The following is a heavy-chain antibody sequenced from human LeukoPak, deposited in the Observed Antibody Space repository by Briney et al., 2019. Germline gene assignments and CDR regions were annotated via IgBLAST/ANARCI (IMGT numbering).Heavy chain of an antibody. J-gene: IGHJ4*02. CDR3: AKDRVLGYGDYHFAY. CDR2: IPYDGSNK. V-gene: IGHV3-30*18. Sequence: GGSLRLSCAASGFTFSSYGMHWVRQAPGKGLEWVAVIPYDGSNKYYADSVKGRFTISRDNSKNTLYLQMNSLRAEDTAVYYCAKDRVLGYGDYHFAYWGQGTLVTVSS. CDR1: GFTFSSYG. D-gene: IGHD4-17*01.